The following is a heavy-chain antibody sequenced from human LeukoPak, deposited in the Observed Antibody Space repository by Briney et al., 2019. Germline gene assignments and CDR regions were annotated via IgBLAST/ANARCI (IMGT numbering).Heavy chain of an antibody. D-gene: IGHD4-17*01. V-gene: IGHV4-61*01. CDR3: ARVRGDYNHFFDY. CDR2: TYYIGAT. Sequence: SETLSLTCTVSGVSVRSGSYYWSWIRQPPGKGLEWIGYTYYIGATKYNPSLKSRVTISVDTSKNQFSLKLTSVTAADTAVYYCARVRGDYNHFFDYWGQGNLVTVSS. CDR1: GVSVRSGSYY. J-gene: IGHJ4*02.